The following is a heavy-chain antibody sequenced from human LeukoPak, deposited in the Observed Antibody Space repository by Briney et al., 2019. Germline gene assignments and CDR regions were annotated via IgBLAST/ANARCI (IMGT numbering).Heavy chain of an antibody. Sequence: ASVKVSCKASGYTFTSYGISWVRQAPGQGLEWMGWINPNSGGTNYAQKFQGRVTMTRDTSISTAYMELSRLRSDDTAVYYCARDSGGGSCDFDYWGQGTLVTASS. V-gene: IGHV1-2*02. CDR1: GYTFTSYG. J-gene: IGHJ4*02. D-gene: IGHD2-15*01. CDR2: INPNSGGT. CDR3: ARDSGGGSCDFDY.